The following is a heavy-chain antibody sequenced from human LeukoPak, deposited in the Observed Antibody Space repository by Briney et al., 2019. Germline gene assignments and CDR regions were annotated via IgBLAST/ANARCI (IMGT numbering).Heavy chain of an antibody. CDR3: AKGYDFWSGGIDY. D-gene: IGHD3-3*01. J-gene: IGHJ4*02. Sequence: GGSLRLSCAASGFTFSSYAMTWVRQAPGKGLEWVSASGSGGSAYYADSVKGRFTISRDNSKNTLYLQMNSLRAEDTAIYYCAKGYDFWSGGIDYWGQGTLVTVSS. CDR1: GFTFSSYA. V-gene: IGHV3-23*01. CDR2: SGSGGSA.